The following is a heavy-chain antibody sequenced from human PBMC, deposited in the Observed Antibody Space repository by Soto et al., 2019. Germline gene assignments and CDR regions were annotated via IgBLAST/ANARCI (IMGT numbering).Heavy chain of an antibody. V-gene: IGHV3-23*01. D-gene: IGHD6-6*01. CDR2: ISGSGGST. CDR3: AKVQYGSRAVYYFAY. J-gene: IGHJ4*02. CDR1: GFTFSSYA. Sequence: GGSLRLSCAASGFTFSSYAVSWVRQAPGKGLEWVSKISGSGGSTYYADSVKGRFTISRDNSKNTLYLQMNSLRVEDTAVYYCAKVQYGSRAVYYFAYWGQGTLVTVSS.